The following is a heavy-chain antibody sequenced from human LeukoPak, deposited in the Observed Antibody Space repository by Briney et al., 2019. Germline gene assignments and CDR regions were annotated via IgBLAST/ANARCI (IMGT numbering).Heavy chain of an antibody. CDR3: ARDTWIQLWPAPYGMDV. J-gene: IGHJ6*02. CDR1: GFSLNSYS. V-gene: IGHV3-21*04. CDR2: ISSRSVYV. D-gene: IGHD5-18*01. Sequence: GGSLRLSCAASGFSLNSYSMNWVRQAPGKGLEWVSYISSRSVYVFYAESVKGRFTISRDDAKSSLYLQMNSLRAEDTAVYYCARDTWIQLWPAPYGMDVWGQGTTVTASS.